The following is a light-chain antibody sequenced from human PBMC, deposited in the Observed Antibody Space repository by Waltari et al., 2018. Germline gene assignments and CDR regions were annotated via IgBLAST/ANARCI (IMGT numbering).Light chain of an antibody. Sequence: VMTQTTLSLSVTPGQPASISCKYSQTLLDSDGKTYLYWYLQRPGQPPQPLIYEVSNRFSGVPDRFRGSGSGTDFTLKISRVEADDVGVYYCLQTMELPLTFGGGTRVDIK. V-gene: IGKV2D-29*01. CDR2: EVS. J-gene: IGKJ4*01. CDR3: LQTMELPLT. CDR1: QTLLDSDGKTY.